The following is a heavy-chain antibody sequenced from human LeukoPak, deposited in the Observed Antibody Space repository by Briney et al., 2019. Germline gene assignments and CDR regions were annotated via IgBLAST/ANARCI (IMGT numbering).Heavy chain of an antibody. CDR3: ARGIWFGYNWFDP. CDR2: IKQGGSEK. J-gene: IGHJ5*02. D-gene: IGHD3-10*01. V-gene: IGHV3-7*03. Sequence: GGSLRLSCAASGFTFSSYWMSWVRQAPGKGLEWVANIKQGGSEKYYVDSVKGRFTISRDNAKNLLYLQMNSLRAEDTAVYYCARGIWFGYNWFDPWGQGTLVTVSS. CDR1: GFTFSSYW.